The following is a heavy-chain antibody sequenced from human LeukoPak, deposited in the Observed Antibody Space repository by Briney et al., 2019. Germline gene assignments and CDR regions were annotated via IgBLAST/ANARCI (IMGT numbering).Heavy chain of an antibody. J-gene: IGHJ4*02. CDR3: AKERSSSRCFDY. Sequence: GGSLRLSCAASGFTFSSYAMHWVRQAPGKGLEWVAVISYDGSNKCYADSVKGRFTISRDNSKNTLYLQMNSLRAEDTAVYYCAKERSSSRCFDYWGQGTLVTVSS. V-gene: IGHV3-30-3*01. D-gene: IGHD6-6*01. CDR1: GFTFSSYA. CDR2: ISYDGSNK.